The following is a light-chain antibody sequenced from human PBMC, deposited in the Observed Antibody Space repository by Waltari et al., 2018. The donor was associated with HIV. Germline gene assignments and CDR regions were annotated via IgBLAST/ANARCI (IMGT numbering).Light chain of an antibody. J-gene: IGKJ2*01. CDR1: ENIYTY. CDR2: GAS. CDR3: QQSYNTVGFT. Sequence: DIHLTQFPSSLSASVGVRVNFTCRASENIYTYLHWYQEKPGKAPKILIHGASKLQNGHPPRFSGGGYGTEFTLTIGNLRPEDVATYFCQQSYNTVGFTFGQGT. V-gene: IGKV1-39*01.